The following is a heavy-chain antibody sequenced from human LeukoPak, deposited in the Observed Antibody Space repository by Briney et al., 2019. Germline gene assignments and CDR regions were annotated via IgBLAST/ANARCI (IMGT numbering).Heavy chain of an antibody. CDR1: GFTFSRYS. CDR2: ISNRISTI. D-gene: IGHD3-10*01. V-gene: IGHV3-48*02. Sequence: PGGSLRLSCAASGFTFSRYSMNWVRQAPGKGLEWVSYISNRISTIYYADSVKGRFTISRDNAKNSLYLQMNSLRDEDTAVYYCARDLDYYGSGSDYWGQGTLVTVSS. CDR3: ARDLDYYGSGSDY. J-gene: IGHJ4*02.